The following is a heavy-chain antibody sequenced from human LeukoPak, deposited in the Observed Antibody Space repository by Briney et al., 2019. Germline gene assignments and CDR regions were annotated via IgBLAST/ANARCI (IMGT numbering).Heavy chain of an antibody. V-gene: IGHV4-4*02. J-gene: IGHJ4*02. D-gene: IGHD3-22*01. Sequence: SETLSLTCAVSGGSISSSNWWSWVRQPPGKGLEWIGEIYHSGSTNYNPSLKSRVTISVDKSKNQFSLKLSSVTAADTAVYYCARSPRRAYYDSSGYLDYWGQGTLVTVSS. CDR2: IYHSGST. CDR1: GGSISSSNW. CDR3: ARSPRRAYYDSSGYLDY.